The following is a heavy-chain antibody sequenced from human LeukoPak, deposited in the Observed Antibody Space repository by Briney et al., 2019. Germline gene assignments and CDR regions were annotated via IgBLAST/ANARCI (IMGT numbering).Heavy chain of an antibody. J-gene: IGHJ3*02. CDR2: INPNSGGT. CDR1: GYTFTDYY. V-gene: IGHV1-2*02. CDR3: AVFPGIVGATPLRNDAFDI. Sequence: ASVKVSCKASGYTFTDYYMHWVRQAPGQGLEWMGWINPNSGGTNYTQNFQGRVTMTRDTSISTAYMALSRLRSDDTAVYYCAVFPGIVGATPLRNDAFDIWGQGTVVTVSS. D-gene: IGHD1-26*01.